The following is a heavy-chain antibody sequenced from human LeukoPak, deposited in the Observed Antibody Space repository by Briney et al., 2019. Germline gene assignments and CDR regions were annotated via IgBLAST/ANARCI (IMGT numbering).Heavy chain of an antibody. Sequence: PGGSLRLSCAASGFTFSSYAMSWVRQAPGKGLDWVSAISGSGGSTYYADSVKGRFTISRDNSKNTLYLQMNSLRAEDTAVYYCAKDGRYCSGGSCYFDYWGQGTLVTVSS. V-gene: IGHV3-23*01. CDR3: AKDGRYCSGGSCYFDY. D-gene: IGHD2-15*01. J-gene: IGHJ4*02. CDR1: GFTFSSYA. CDR2: ISGSGGST.